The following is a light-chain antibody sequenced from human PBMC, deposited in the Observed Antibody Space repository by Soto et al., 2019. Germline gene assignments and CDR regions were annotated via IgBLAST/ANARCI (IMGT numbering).Light chain of an antibody. Sequence: EVVLTQSPATLSSSPGESVTLSCRASQSINTYLAWYQQKPGQAPRLLIYDASYRAAGIPSRFSGSGSGTDFTLTISSLXXXXXXXYHCQQRSNWPLTFGGGTKVEI. CDR2: DAS. CDR3: QQRSNWPLT. CDR1: QSINTY. V-gene: IGKV3-11*01. J-gene: IGKJ4*01.